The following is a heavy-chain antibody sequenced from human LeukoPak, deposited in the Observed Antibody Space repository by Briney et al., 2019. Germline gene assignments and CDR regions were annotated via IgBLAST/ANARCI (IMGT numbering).Heavy chain of an antibody. CDR3: ARGPYYYGSGSYYEYYFDY. D-gene: IGHD3-10*01. V-gene: IGHV1-2*02. J-gene: IGHJ4*02. CDR2: INPNSGGT. CDR1: GYTFTGYY. Sequence: GASVKVSCKASGYTFTGYYMHWVRQAPGRGLEWMGWINPNSGGTNYAQKFQGRVTMTRDTSISTAYMELSRLRSDDTAVYYCARGPYYYGSGSYYEYYFDYWGQGTLVTVSS.